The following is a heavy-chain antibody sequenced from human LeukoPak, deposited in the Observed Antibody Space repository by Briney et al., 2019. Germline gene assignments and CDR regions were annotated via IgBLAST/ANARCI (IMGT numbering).Heavy chain of an antibody. Sequence: GGPLRLSCAASGLTFRNFGMCWFRQAPGKGLEWAATIKQDGSGQYYVDSVKGRFTISRDNAQNSLYLQMNNLRAEDTAVYYCARSYGHSIDYWGQGTLVTVSS. CDR2: IKQDGSGQ. CDR3: ARSYGHSIDY. V-gene: IGHV3-7*01. J-gene: IGHJ4*02. D-gene: IGHD3-10*01. CDR1: GLTFRNFG.